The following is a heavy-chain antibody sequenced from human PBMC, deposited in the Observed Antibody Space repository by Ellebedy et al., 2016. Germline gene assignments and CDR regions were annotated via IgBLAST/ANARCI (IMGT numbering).Heavy chain of an antibody. CDR3: ARSWGGYGGYDSSDFDY. Sequence: SETLSLTXTVSGGSMRLFYWSWVRQAAGKGLEWIGRLHSTDGTINYNPSLGGRVTISMDMSKNQFSLTVSSVTAADTAVYYCARSWGGYGGYDSSDFDYWGQGTLVTVSS. CDR1: GGSMRLFY. D-gene: IGHD5-12*01. CDR2: LHSTDGTI. J-gene: IGHJ4*02. V-gene: IGHV4-4*07.